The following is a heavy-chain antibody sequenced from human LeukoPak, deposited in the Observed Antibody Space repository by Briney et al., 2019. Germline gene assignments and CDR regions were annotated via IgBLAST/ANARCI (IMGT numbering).Heavy chain of an antibody. CDR2: INPNSGGT. CDR1: GYTFTGYY. J-gene: IGHJ6*03. Sequence: ASVKVSCKASGYTFTGYYMHWVRQAPGQGLEWMGWINPNSGGTNYAQKLQGRVTMTTDTSTSTAYMELRSLRSDDTAVYYCARDSYSSGWYPPYMDVWGKGTTVTISS. CDR3: ARDSYSSGWYPPYMDV. D-gene: IGHD6-19*01. V-gene: IGHV1-2*02.